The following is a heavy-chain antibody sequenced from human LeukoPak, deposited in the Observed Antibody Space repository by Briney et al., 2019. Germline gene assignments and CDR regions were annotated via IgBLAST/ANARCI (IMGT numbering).Heavy chain of an antibody. CDR3: ASSGYNSGNAFDI. CDR2: INNDGNNI. D-gene: IGHD5-18*01. Sequence: PGGSLRLSCAASGFTFSYYSMNWVRQAPGKGLEWVSSINNDGNNIYYADSVKGRFTISRDNARNSLSLQMNSLRAEDTAVYYCASSGYNSGNAFDIWGQGTMVTVSS. CDR1: GFTFSYYS. V-gene: IGHV3-21*01. J-gene: IGHJ3*02.